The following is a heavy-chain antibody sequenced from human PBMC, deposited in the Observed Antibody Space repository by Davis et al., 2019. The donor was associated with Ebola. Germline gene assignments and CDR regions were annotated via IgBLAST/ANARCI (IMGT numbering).Heavy chain of an antibody. CDR1: GYSFTSCD. Sequence: ASVTVSCKASGYSFTSCDINWVRQATGQGLEWMGWMNPNSGNTGYAQKFQGRVTMTRNTSISTVYMELSSLRSEDTAVYYCARGYWAAAGPYYFDYWGQGTLVTVSS. CDR3: ARGYWAAAGPYYFDY. CDR2: MNPNSGNT. V-gene: IGHV1-8*01. J-gene: IGHJ4*02. D-gene: IGHD6-13*01.